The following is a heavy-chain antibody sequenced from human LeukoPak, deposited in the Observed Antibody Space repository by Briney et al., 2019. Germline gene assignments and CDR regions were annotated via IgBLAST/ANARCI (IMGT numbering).Heavy chain of an antibody. Sequence: SETLSLTCTVSGGSISSSSYYWGWIRRPPGKGLEWIGSIYYSGSTYYNPSLKSRVTISVDTSKNQFSLKLSSVTAADTAVYYCASRITMVRGVMDGDYWGQGTLVTVSS. D-gene: IGHD3-10*01. CDR3: ASRITMVRGVMDGDY. CDR1: GGSISSSSYY. V-gene: IGHV4-39*01. CDR2: IYYSGST. J-gene: IGHJ4*02.